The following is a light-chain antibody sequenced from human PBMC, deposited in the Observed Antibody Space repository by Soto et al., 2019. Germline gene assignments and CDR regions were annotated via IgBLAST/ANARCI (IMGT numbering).Light chain of an antibody. V-gene: IGKV1-27*01. CDR1: QGISNY. CDR2: AAS. CDR3: QKYNSAPPSWT. Sequence: DLQMTQSPSSLSASVGDRVTITCRASQGISNYLAWYQQKPGKVPKLLIYAASTLQSGVPSRFSGSVSGTDFTLTISSLQPEDVATYYCQKYNSAPPSWTFGQGTKVEIK. J-gene: IGKJ1*01.